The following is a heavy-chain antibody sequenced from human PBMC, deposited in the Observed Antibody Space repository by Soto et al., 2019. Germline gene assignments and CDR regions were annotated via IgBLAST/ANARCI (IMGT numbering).Heavy chain of an antibody. CDR2: IYPGDSDT. D-gene: IGHD3-10*01. Sequence: GESLKISCKGSGDSFTSYWIGWVRQMPGKGLEWMGIIYPGDSDTRYSPSFQGQVTISADKSISTAYLQWSSLKASDTAMYYCASKEGSGSYYNGLDAFDIWGQGTMVTVSS. V-gene: IGHV5-51*01. CDR3: ASKEGSGSYYNGLDAFDI. J-gene: IGHJ3*02. CDR1: GDSFTSYW.